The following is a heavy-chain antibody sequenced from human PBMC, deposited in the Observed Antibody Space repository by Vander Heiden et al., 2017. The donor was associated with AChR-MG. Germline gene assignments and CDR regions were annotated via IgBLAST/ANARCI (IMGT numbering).Heavy chain of an antibody. CDR2: IYTSGST. CDR1: GGSISSYY. J-gene: IGHJ3*02. Sequence: QVQLQESGPGLVKPSETLSLTCTVSGGSISSYYWSWIRQPAGKGLEWIGRIYTSGSTNYNPSLKSRVTMSVDTSKKQFSLKLSSVTAADTAVYYCARPMYYYNSGSGTAFDIWGQGTMVTVSS. D-gene: IGHD3-22*01. V-gene: IGHV4-4*07. CDR3: ARPMYYYNSGSGTAFDI.